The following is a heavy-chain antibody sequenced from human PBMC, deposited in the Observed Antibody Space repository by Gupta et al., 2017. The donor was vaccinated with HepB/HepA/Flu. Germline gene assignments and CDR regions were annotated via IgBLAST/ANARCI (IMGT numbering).Heavy chain of an antibody. CDR3: AYRDYLGY. D-gene: IGHD1-26*01. Sequence: EVQLLESGGGLVQPGGSLRLSCAASGFTFASYAMSWVRQAPGKGLEWVSTINTSGRNTYYADSVKGRFTMSRDNSKNTLFLQMNSLRAEDTALYYCAYRDYLGYWGQGTLVTVSS. CDR1: GFTFASYA. J-gene: IGHJ4*02. V-gene: IGHV3-23*05. CDR2: INTSGRNT.